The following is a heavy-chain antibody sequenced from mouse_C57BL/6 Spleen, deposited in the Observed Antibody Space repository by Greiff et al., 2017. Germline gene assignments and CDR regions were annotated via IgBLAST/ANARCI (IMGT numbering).Heavy chain of an antibody. CDR1: GYTFTSYW. CDR3: ARSGHYYAMDY. V-gene: IGHV1-64*01. D-gene: IGHD3-1*01. Sequence: VQLQQSGAELVKPGASVKLSCKASGYTFTSYWMYWVKQRPGQGLEWIGMIHPNSGSTNYNEKFKSKATLTVDKSSSTAYMQLSSLTSEDSAVYYCARSGHYYAMDYWGQGTSVTVSS. CDR2: IHPNSGST. J-gene: IGHJ4*01.